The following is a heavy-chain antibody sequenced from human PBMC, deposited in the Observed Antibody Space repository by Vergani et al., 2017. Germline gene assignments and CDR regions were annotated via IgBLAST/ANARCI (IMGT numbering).Heavy chain of an antibody. D-gene: IGHD3-9*01. J-gene: IGHJ4*02. Sequence: QVQLQESGPGLVKPSETLSLTCTVSGGSISSYYWSWIRQPPGKGLEWIGYIYYSGSTNYNPSLQSRVTISVDTSKNQFSLKLSSVTAADTAVYYCARFGLRYDILTGSVFDYWGQGTLVTVSS. V-gene: IGHV4-59*01. CDR1: GGSISSYY. CDR3: ARFGLRYDILTGSVFDY. CDR2: IYYSGST.